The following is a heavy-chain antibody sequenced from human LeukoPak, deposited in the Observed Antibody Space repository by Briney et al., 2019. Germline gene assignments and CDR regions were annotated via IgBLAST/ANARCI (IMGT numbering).Heavy chain of an antibody. V-gene: IGHV3-53*01. Sequence: PGGSLRLSCAASGFTVSDNYMTWVRQAPGKGLEWVSLVSSGGTTYSADSVKGRFTISRDNSKNTLYLQMNSLRGEDTAVYYCARVRSDNDGWYNIDCWAQGALITVSS. J-gene: IGHJ4*02. CDR3: ARVRSDNDGWYNIDC. CDR2: VSSGGTT. D-gene: IGHD6-19*01. CDR1: GFTVSDNY.